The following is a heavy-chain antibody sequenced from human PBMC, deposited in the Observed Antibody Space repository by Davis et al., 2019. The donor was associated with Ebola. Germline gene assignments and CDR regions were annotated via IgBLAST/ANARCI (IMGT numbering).Heavy chain of an antibody. CDR1: GYTFTSYT. V-gene: IGHV1-18*04. J-gene: IGHJ6*03. Sequence: ASVKVSCKASGYTFTSYTITWVRQAPGQRLEWMGWITSYNGNTNYAQKLQGRVTMTTDTSTSTAYMELRSLRSDDTAVYYCARPSGARHYYYYYYMDVWGKGTTVTVSS. D-gene: IGHD3-10*01. CDR2: ITSYNGNT. CDR3: ARPSGARHYYYYYYMDV.